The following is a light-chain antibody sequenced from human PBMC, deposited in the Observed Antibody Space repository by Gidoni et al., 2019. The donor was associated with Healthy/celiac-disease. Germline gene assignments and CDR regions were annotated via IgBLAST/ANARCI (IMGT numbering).Light chain of an antibody. CDR1: QSLLHSNGYNY. CDR3: MQALQTPRT. CDR2: LGS. V-gene: IGKV2-28*01. Sequence: DIVMTQFPLSLPVTPGEPASISCRSSQSLLHSNGYNYLDWYLQKPGQSPQLLIYLGSNRASGVHDRFSGSGSGTDFTLKISKVEAEDVGVYYCMQALQTPRTFGPGIKVDIK. J-gene: IGKJ3*01.